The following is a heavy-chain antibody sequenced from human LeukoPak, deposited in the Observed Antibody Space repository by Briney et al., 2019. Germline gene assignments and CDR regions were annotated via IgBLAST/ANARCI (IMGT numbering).Heavy chain of an antibody. V-gene: IGHV4-4*02. CDR3: TRNGDSSSVVD. J-gene: IGHJ4*02. Sequence: SGTLSLTCAVSGGSISGGNWWSWIRQPPGKGLEWLGETLHSGDTVYNPPLKSRITISVDNSKNQFSLKLTSVTAADTAVYFCTRNGDSSSVVDWGQGTLVTVSS. CDR1: GGSISGGNW. D-gene: IGHD2-15*01. CDR2: TLHSGDT.